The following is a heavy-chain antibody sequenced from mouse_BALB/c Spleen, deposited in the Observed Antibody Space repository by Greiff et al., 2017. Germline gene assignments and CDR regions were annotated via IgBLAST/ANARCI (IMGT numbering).Heavy chain of an antibody. CDR1: GYSITSDYA. Sequence: EVKLMESGPGLVKPSQSLSLTCTVTGYSITSDYAWNWIRQFPGNKLEWMGYISYSGSTSYNPSLKSRISITRDTSKNQFFLQLNSVTTEDTATYYCARGSHYYGSSYYFDYWGQGTTLTVSS. D-gene: IGHD1-1*01. J-gene: IGHJ2*01. CDR2: ISYSGST. V-gene: IGHV3-2*02. CDR3: ARGSHYYGSSYYFDY.